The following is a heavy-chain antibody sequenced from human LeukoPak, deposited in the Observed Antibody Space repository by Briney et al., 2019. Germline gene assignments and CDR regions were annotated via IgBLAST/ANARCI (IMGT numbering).Heavy chain of an antibody. CDR1: GYSNSSGYY. V-gene: IGHV4-38-2*01. CDR3: ARKAAAGPYYLDY. CDR2: IYLSGST. J-gene: IGHJ4*02. D-gene: IGHD6-13*01. Sequence: SETLSLTCAVSGYSNSSGYYWGWIRQPPGKGLEWIGSIYLSGSTYYNPSLKSRVTISVDTSKNQFSLKLSFVTTADTAVYYCARKAAAGPYYLDYWGQGTLVTVSS.